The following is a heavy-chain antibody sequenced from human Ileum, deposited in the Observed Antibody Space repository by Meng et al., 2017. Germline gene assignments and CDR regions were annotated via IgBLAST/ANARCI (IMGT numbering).Heavy chain of an antibody. CDR3: SRTSYYDNSGYYPG. J-gene: IGHJ4*02. Sequence: QLQQRGAGLLKPSAALHLTCAVVGVSFSGYYWSWIRQPPGKGLEWIGEINHSGSTNYNPSLKSRVTISVDTSKNQFSLKLSSVTAADTAVYYCSRTSYYDNSGYYPGWGQGTLVTVSS. V-gene: IGHV4-34*01. D-gene: IGHD3-22*01. CDR2: INHSGST. CDR1: GVSFSGYY.